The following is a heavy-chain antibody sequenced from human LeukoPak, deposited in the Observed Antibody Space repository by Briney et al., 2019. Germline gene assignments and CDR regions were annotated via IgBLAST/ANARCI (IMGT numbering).Heavy chain of an antibody. Sequence: GGSLRLSCAASGFTFSSYEMNWVRQAPGKGLEWVSYISSSGSTIYYADSVKGRFTISRDNAKNSLYLQMNSLRAEDTAVYYCASRVGSRGLDPWGQGTLVTVSS. V-gene: IGHV3-48*03. CDR1: GFTFSSYE. D-gene: IGHD3-10*01. CDR2: ISSSGSTI. CDR3: ASRVGSRGLDP. J-gene: IGHJ5*02.